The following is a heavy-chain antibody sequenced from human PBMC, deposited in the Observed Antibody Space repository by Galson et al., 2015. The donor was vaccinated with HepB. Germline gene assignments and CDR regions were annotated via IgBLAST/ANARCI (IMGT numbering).Heavy chain of an antibody. V-gene: IGHV1-24*01. D-gene: IGHD5-24*01. CDR3: TTTAGGATIPLYYFDF. CDR2: YDPEEHET. Sequence: SVKVSCKVTEYTLTQLSMHWVRQSPGRGLEWLGGYDPEEHETLYAQEFQGRVTMTEDTSTETAYMELTGLTSDDTAVYYCTTTAGGATIPLYYFDFWGQGSLVIVSS. CDR1: EYTLTQLS. J-gene: IGHJ4*02.